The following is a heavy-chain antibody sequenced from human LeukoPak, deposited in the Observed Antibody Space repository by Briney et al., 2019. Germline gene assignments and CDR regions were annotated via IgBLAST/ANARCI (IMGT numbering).Heavy chain of an antibody. CDR2: IKSDGST. CDR3: ARAPSEIGGYYPEYFRH. Sequence: AGSLRLSCAAYGFTFSSYWMHWVRQAPGKGLVWVSRIKSDGSTNYADSVKGRFTISRDNAKNTVSLHMNSLRAEDTGVYYCARAPSEIGGYYPEYFRHWGQGTLVTVSS. D-gene: IGHD3-22*01. V-gene: IGHV3-74*01. J-gene: IGHJ1*01. CDR1: GFTFSSYW.